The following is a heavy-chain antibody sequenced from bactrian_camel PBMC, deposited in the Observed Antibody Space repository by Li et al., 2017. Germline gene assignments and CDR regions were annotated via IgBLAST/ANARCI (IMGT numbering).Heavy chain of an antibody. CDR3: AASPLRGYDFLAPATEKYGHYFAY. CDR2: HYTGGGST. CDR1: GFTFSSYY. Sequence: VESGGGLVQPGGSLRLSCAASGFTFSSYYMTWVRQAPGKGLEWVSSHYTGGGSTYYADSVKGRFTISRDNAKNSLYLLVNSLKPEDTAVYYCAASPLRGYDFLAPATEKYGHYFAYWGQGTQVTVS. J-gene: IGHJ6*01. V-gene: IGHV3S29*01. D-gene: IGHD1*01.